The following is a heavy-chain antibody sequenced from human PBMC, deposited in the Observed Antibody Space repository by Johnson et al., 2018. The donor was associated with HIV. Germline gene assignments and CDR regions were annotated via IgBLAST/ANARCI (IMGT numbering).Heavy chain of an antibody. J-gene: IGHJ3*02. Sequence: QVQLVESGGGSVKPGGSLRLSCAASEFTFKDYYMNWIRQAPGKGLEWVSHISSSGTTKYYSDSVKGRFTISRDNAKKSLYLQMNSLRAEDTALHYCAKDTTFSSSHAFDIWGQGTMVTVSS. CDR3: AKDTTFSSSHAFDI. CDR1: EFTFKDYY. V-gene: IGHV3-11*01. CDR2: ISSSGTTK. D-gene: IGHD6-6*01.